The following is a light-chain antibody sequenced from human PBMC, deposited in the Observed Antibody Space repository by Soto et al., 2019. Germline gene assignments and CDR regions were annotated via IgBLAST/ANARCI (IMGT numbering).Light chain of an antibody. V-gene: IGKV2-30*01. J-gene: IGKJ1*01. CDR3: MQGTHWPRT. Sequence: DVVMTHSPLSLPVILGQPASISCTSSQSLVYSDGNTYLSWFQQRPGQSPRRLIYQVSNRDSGVPDRFSGSGSDTDFTLKISRVETEDVGVYYCMQGTHWPRTFGQGTKVDIK. CDR1: QSLVYSDGNTY. CDR2: QVS.